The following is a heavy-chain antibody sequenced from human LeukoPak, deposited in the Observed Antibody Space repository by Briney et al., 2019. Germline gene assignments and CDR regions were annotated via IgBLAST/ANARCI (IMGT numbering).Heavy chain of an antibody. Sequence: SETLSLTFTVSGGSISSYYWSWIRQPPGKGLGWIGYIYYSGSTNYNPSLKSRVTISVDTSKNQFSLKLSSVTAADTAVYYCARPRYSSSWYWFDPWGQGTLVTVSS. CDR1: GGSISSYY. V-gene: IGHV4-59*08. D-gene: IGHD6-13*01. CDR2: IYYSGST. J-gene: IGHJ5*02. CDR3: ARPRYSSSWYWFDP.